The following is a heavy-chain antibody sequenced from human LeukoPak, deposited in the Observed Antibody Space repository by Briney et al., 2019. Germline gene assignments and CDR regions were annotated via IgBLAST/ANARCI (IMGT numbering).Heavy chain of an antibody. CDR2: ISGGST. V-gene: IGHV3-38-3*01. Sequence: PGGSLRLSCAASGFTVSSNEMSWVRQAPGKGLEWVSSISGGSTYYADSVKGRFTISRDNSKNTLYLQMNSLRAEDTALYYCARGPRAPYYGMDVWGQGTTVTVSS. J-gene: IGHJ6*02. CDR3: ARGPRAPYYGMDV. CDR1: GFTVSSNE.